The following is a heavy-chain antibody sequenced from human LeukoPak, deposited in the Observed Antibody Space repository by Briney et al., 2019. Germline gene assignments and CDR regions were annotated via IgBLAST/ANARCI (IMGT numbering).Heavy chain of an antibody. D-gene: IGHD6-19*01. CDR2: INPNSGGT. Sequence: ASVKVSCKASGYTFTGYYMHWVRQAPGQGLEWMGRINPNSGGTNYAQKFQGRVTMTRDTSTSTAYMELSRLRSDDTAVYYCARLDAYSSGSFDYWGQGTLVTVSS. CDR3: ARLDAYSSGSFDY. V-gene: IGHV1-2*06. CDR1: GYTFTGYY. J-gene: IGHJ4*02.